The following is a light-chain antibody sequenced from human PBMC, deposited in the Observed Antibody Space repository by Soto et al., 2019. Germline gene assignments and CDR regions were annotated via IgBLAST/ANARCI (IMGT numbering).Light chain of an antibody. CDR1: SSDVGDYY. J-gene: IGLJ1*01. V-gene: IGLV2-14*03. CDR2: DVS. Sequence: QSVLTQPASVSGSPGQSITISCTGTSSDVGDYYVSWYQQHPGKAPKLTIYDVSNRPSGVSNRFSGSKSGNTASLTISGLQAEDEADYYCSSYASSSTLYVFGTGTKVTVL. CDR3: SSYASSSTLYV.